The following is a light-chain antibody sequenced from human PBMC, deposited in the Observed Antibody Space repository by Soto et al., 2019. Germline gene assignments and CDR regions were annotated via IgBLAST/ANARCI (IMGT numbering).Light chain of an antibody. CDR1: QGINTF. CDR3: QQLNSYPIT. J-gene: IGKJ5*01. Sequence: IQLTQSPSSQSASVGDRVTITCRASQGINTFLAWYQQKAGKAPKLLIYAASTLQSGVPSRFSGSGSRTDFTLTISSLQSEDFATYYCQQLNSYPITFGQGTRLEIK. V-gene: IGKV1-9*01. CDR2: AAS.